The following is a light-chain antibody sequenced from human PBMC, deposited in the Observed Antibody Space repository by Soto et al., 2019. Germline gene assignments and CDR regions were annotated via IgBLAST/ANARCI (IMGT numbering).Light chain of an antibody. CDR1: QSISSY. Sequence: DIQMTQSPSSLSASVGDRVTITCRASQSISSYLNWYQQKRGKAPKLLIYAAASLQSGVPSRFSGSGSGTDFTLTISSLQPEDFATYYCQQSYNTPPWTCGQGTKVEIK. CDR3: QQSYNTPPWT. J-gene: IGKJ1*01. CDR2: AAA. V-gene: IGKV1-39*01.